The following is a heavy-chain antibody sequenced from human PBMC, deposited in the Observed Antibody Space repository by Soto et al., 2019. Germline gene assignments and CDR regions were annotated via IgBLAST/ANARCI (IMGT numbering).Heavy chain of an antibody. CDR3: ATRITVFGLLIPPFDP. CDR2: INHTGGT. J-gene: IGHJ5*02. V-gene: IGHV4-34*01. CDR1: CGSVNGYY. Sequence: PSETLSPTWAVYCGSVNGYYWNWVRPPPGKGLEWIGEINHTGGTHYNPSLKSRVTMSVDTSKNQFSLRLSSVTAADTAIYYCATRITVFGLLIPPFDPWGQGTQVTVSS. D-gene: IGHD3-3*01.